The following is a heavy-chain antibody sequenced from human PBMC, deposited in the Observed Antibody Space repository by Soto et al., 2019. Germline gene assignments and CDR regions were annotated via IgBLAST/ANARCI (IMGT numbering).Heavy chain of an antibody. D-gene: IGHD2-21*01. Sequence: PGGSLRLSCAASGFSFSTYAMSWVRQASGKGLEWVSGISGGGDSTYYADSVKGRFTISRDNSKDTLYLQMNTLRAEDTALFYCAKGHIGAFDIWGQGTMVTVSS. CDR1: GFSFSTYA. V-gene: IGHV3-23*01. CDR2: ISGGGDST. CDR3: AKGHIGAFDI. J-gene: IGHJ3*02.